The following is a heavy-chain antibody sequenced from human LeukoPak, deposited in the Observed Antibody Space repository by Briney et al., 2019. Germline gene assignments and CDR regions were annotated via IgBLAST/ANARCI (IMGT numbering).Heavy chain of an antibody. CDR2: INQDGSAQ. V-gene: IGHV3-7*01. Sequence: GGSLRLSCAASGFTSGTSWMSWVRQPPGKGLEWVANINQDGSAQYYVDSVKGRFTISRDNAKSSLYLQMNSLRAEDTAVYYCARSARWGQGTLVTVSS. J-gene: IGHJ4*02. CDR1: GFTSGTSW. CDR3: ARSAR.